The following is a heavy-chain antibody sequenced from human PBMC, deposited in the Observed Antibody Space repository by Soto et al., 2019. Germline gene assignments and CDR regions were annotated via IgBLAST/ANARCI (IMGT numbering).Heavy chain of an antibody. D-gene: IGHD3-10*01. CDR1: GFTFSSYS. J-gene: IGHJ4*02. CDR3: VRDYGHNFDQ. CDR2: IGVRSSPK. Sequence: GGSLRLSCAASGFTFSSYSMNWVRQPPGKGLEWISYIGVRSSPKTYADSVRGRFTISREDAKNSLYLQLTSLRVEDTAVYYCVRDYGHNFDQWGQGTLVTVSS. V-gene: IGHV3-48*04.